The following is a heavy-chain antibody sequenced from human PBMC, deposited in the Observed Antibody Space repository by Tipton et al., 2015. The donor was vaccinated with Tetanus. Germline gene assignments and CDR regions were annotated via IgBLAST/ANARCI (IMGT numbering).Heavy chain of an antibody. CDR3: ARDKFMVVTAGTFDL. D-gene: IGHD2-21*02. Sequence: SLRLSCEASGFNFNKYPMHWVRQAPGKAPEWVAVTSYDGRAAFYTDSVKGHFTFSRDNSKNTAYLQMNSLRTEDTAIYYCARDKFMVVTAGTFDLWGQGTVVIVSS. V-gene: IGHV3-30*04. CDR1: GFNFNKYP. CDR2: TSYDGRAA. J-gene: IGHJ3*01.